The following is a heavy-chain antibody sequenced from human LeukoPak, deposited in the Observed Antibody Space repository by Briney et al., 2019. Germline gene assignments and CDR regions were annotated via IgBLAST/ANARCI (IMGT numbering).Heavy chain of an antibody. CDR1: GGSMFSYN. CDR3: ARRAYDDSSGYHPMSGYFDL. V-gene: IGHV4-4*08. D-gene: IGHD3-22*01. Sequence: PSETLSLTCTVSGGSMFSYNWNWVRQPPGKGLEWIGYIYSSGITNYSPSLRSRGTISVATSRNQFSLRLTSVTAADTAIYYCARRAYDDSSGYHPMSGYFDLWGRGTLVTVSS. J-gene: IGHJ2*01. CDR2: IYSSGIT.